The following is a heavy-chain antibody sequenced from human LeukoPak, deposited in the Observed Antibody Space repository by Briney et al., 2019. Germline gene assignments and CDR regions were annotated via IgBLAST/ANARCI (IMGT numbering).Heavy chain of an antibody. CDR1: GFTFSDYD. CDR3: VRAYPRGVYFDF. V-gene: IGHV3-13*01. J-gene: IGHJ4*02. CDR2: IGTAGDT. D-gene: IGHD2-21*01. Sequence: GGSLRLSCAASGFTFSDYDMHWVRQSIGKGLEWVSGIGTAGDTYYSGSVRGRSTMSRENAKNSLYLQMNSLRAEDTAMYYCVRAYPRGVYFDFWGQGTLVPVSS.